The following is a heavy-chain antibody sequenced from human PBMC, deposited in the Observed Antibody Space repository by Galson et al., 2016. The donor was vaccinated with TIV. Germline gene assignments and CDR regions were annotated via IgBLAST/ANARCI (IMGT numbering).Heavy chain of an antibody. CDR2: ISYDGRSK. J-gene: IGHJ6*03. CDR3: ARNNDYGDSSYYYYMYV. CDR1: GFTFTIYS. V-gene: IGHV3-30*04. D-gene: IGHD4-17*01. Sequence: SLRLSCAASGFTFTIYSMHWVRQGPGKGLEWVAMISYDGRSKVYADTVKGRFTISRDNSENTMYLQMNSLRAEDTAVYYCARNNDYGDSSYYYYMYVWGKGTTVTVSS.